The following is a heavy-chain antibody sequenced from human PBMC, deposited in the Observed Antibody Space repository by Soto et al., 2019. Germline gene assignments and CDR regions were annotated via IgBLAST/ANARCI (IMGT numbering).Heavy chain of an antibody. V-gene: IGHV3-23*01. Sequence: EVQLLESGGGLVQPGGSLRLSCAASGFTFSSYAMSWVRQAPGKGLEWVSAISGSGGSTYYADSVKGRFTISRDNSKNPQYMQMNSLRAEDTAVYYCAKLPGSNYYYYYMDVWGKGTTVTVSS. D-gene: IGHD3-9*01. CDR2: ISGSGGST. CDR1: GFTFSSYA. CDR3: AKLPGSNYYYYYMDV. J-gene: IGHJ6*03.